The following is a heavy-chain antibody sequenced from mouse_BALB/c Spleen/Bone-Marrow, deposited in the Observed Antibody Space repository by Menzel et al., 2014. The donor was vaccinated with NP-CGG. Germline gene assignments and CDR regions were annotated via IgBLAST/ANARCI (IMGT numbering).Heavy chain of an antibody. Sequence: LVESGAELMKPGASVKISCKATGYTFSTYWIEWVKQRPGHGLEWIGEILPGSGTTNYNEKFKGKATFTADTSSNTAYMQLSSLTSDDSAVYYCARLITTGGFAYWGQGTLVTVSA. V-gene: IGHV1-9*01. J-gene: IGHJ3*01. CDR3: ARLITTGGFAY. CDR1: GYTFSTYW. CDR2: ILPGSGTT. D-gene: IGHD2-4*01.